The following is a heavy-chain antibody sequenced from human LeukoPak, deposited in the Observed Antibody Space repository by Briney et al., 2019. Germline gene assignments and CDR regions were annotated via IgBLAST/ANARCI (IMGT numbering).Heavy chain of an antibody. CDR3: AREDTTRNFDY. D-gene: IGHD1-14*01. J-gene: IGHJ4*02. Sequence: SETLSLTCTVSGGSISSSSYYWGWIRQPPGKGLEWIGSIYYSGSTYYNPSLKSRVTISVDTSKNQFSLKLSSVTAADTAVYYCAREDTTRNFDYWGQGTLVTVSS. V-gene: IGHV4-39*07. CDR1: GGSISSSSYY. CDR2: IYYSGST.